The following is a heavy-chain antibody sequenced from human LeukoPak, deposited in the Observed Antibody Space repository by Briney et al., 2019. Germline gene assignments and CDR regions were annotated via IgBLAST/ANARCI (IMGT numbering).Heavy chain of an antibody. J-gene: IGHJ4*02. D-gene: IGHD6-13*01. CDR3: ARGMGSSWFLYYFKY. Sequence: SETLSLTCTVSGGFISESYWNWFRQPAGKGLEWIGRFWTTGVINSNPSLRSRVTMSADLSKNQFSLRLNSVTAADTAVYFCARGMGSSWFLYYFKYWGQGALVTVSS. V-gene: IGHV4-4*07. CDR1: GGFISESY. CDR2: FWTTGVI.